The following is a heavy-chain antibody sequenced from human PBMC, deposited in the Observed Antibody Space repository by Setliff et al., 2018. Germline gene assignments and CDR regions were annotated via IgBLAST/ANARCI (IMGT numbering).Heavy chain of an antibody. D-gene: IGHD4-4*01. Sequence: SETLSLTCAVSGYSISSGYYWAWIRQPPEKGLEWIGNIYHSGSTYYNPSLKSRVTISVDTAKNQFSLTLRSVTATDTAIYYCARLDYSNYYYYYIDVWGTGTTVTVSS. V-gene: IGHV4-38-2*01. CDR1: GYSISSGYY. CDR2: IYHSGST. CDR3: ARLDYSNYYYYYIDV. J-gene: IGHJ6*03.